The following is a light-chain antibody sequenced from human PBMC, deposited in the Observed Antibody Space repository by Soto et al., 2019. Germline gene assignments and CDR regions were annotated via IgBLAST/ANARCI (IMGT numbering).Light chain of an antibody. J-gene: IGKJ1*01. CDR3: QQYNNWPRT. V-gene: IGKV3-15*01. Sequence: EIVMTQSPATLSVSAGERATLSCRASHSVGSNLAWYQHKPGQAPRVLIYGASTRATGIPARFSGSGSGTEFTLTINSLQSEDFAVYYCQQYNNWPRTFGQGTKVDI. CDR2: GAS. CDR1: HSVGSN.